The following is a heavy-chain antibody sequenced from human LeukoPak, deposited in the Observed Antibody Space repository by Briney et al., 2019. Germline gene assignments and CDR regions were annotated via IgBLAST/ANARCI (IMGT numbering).Heavy chain of an antibody. D-gene: IGHD5-12*01. V-gene: IGHV3-7*01. CDR3: ARETIVADYYFDY. CDR2: IKQDGSEK. Sequence: GGSLRLSCAASGFTFSSYWMSWVRQAPGKGLEWVANIKQDGSEKYYVDSVKGRFTISRDNAKNSLYLQMNSLRAEDTAVYYCARETIVADYYFDYWGQGTLVTVSS. J-gene: IGHJ4*02. CDR1: GFTFSSYW.